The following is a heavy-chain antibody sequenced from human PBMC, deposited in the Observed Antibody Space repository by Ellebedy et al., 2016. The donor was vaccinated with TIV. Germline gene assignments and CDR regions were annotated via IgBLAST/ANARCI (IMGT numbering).Heavy chain of an antibody. CDR3: ARVAREGPIVVVTAHFDY. Sequence: ASVKVSXXASGYTFTSYDINWVRQASGQGLDWMGWMNPNSGNTGYAQKFQGRVTITADESTSTAYMELSSLRSEDTAVYYCARVAREGPIVVVTAHFDYWGQGTLVTVSS. CDR1: GYTFTSYD. J-gene: IGHJ4*02. CDR2: MNPNSGNT. V-gene: IGHV1-8*01. D-gene: IGHD2-21*02.